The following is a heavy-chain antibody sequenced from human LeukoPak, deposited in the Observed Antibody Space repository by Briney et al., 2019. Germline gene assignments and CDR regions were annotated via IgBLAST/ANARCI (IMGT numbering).Heavy chain of an antibody. Sequence: PSETLSLTCTVSGGSISSSSYYWGWIRQPPGKGLEWIGSIYYSGSTYYNPSLKSRVTISVDTSKNQFSLKLSSVTAADTAVYYCARDPMITFGGVIVMRYFDYWGQGTLVTVSS. CDR2: IYYSGST. V-gene: IGHV4-39*01. CDR3: ARDPMITFGGVIVMRYFDY. J-gene: IGHJ4*02. D-gene: IGHD3-16*02. CDR1: GGSISSSSYY.